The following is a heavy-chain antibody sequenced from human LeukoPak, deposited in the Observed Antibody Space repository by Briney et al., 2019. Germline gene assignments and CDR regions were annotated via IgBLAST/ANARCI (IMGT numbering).Heavy chain of an antibody. CDR1: GFTFDDYA. V-gene: IGHV3-9*01. CDR3: AKPHFDD. CDR2: ISWNSGSI. J-gene: IGHJ4*02. Sequence: GGSLRLSCAASGFTFDDYAMHWVRQAPGKGLEWVSGISWNSGSIGYADSVKGRFTISRDNAKNSLYLQMNSLRTGDTAVYYCAKPHFDDWGQGTLVTVSS.